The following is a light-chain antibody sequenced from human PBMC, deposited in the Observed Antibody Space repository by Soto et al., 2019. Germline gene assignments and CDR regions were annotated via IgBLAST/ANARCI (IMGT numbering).Light chain of an antibody. CDR3: SSYTVSSTLYV. V-gene: IGLV2-14*01. Sequence: QSALTQPASVSGSPGQSITISCTGTSSDVGTYNYVSWYQQHPGKAPKVMIYEVTYRPSGVSNRFSGSKSGNTASLTISGLQAEDEAEYYCSSYTVSSTLYVFGTGTRSPS. CDR2: EVT. J-gene: IGLJ1*01. CDR1: SSDVGTYNY.